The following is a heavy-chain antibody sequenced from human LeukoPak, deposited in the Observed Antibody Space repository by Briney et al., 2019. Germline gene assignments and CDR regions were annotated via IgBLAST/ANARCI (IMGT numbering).Heavy chain of an antibody. CDR3: ARGDPHGAYFDY. J-gene: IGHJ4*02. D-gene: IGHD5-24*01. Sequence: PGRSLRLSCAASGFTFSTYSMNWVRQAPGKGLEWVSVISSSSTYIYYSDSVRGRFTISRDNAKNSLYLQMNSLRAEDTAVYYCARGDPHGAYFDYWGQGALVTVSS. CDR2: ISSSSTYI. V-gene: IGHV3-21*01. CDR1: GFTFSTYS.